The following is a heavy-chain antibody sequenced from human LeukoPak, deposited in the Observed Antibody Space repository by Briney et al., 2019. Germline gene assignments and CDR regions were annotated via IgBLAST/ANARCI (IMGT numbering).Heavy chain of an antibody. CDR3: AREIEYYGSGSYYIGY. CDR1: GFTFSSYN. D-gene: IGHD3-10*01. V-gene: IGHV3-21*04. Sequence: GGSLRLSCAASGFTFSSYNMNWVRQAPGKGLEWVSLISSDTSYIHYADSVKGRVTISRDNAKNTLYLQMNSLRPDDTAVYYCAREIEYYGSGSYYIGYWGQGTLVTVSS. J-gene: IGHJ4*02. CDR2: ISSDTSYI.